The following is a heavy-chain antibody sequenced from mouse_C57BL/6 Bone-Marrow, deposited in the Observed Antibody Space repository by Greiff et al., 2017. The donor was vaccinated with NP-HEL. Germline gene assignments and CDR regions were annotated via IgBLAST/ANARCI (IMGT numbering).Heavy chain of an antibody. CDR1: GFSLTSYG. J-gene: IGHJ1*03. D-gene: IGHD1-1*01. Sequence: VHLVESGPGLVQPSQSLSITCTVSGFSLTSYGVHWVRQSPGKGLEWLGVIWRGGSTDYNAAFMSRLSLTQDNSKSQVVFKMNRLQADDTAIYYCSKRGYGSSHWYFDVWGTGTTVTVSS. V-gene: IGHV2-5*01. CDR3: SKRGYGSSHWYFDV. CDR2: IWRGGST.